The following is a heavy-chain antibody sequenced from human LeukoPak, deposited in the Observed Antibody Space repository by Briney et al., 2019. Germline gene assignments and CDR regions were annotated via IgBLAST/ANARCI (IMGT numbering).Heavy chain of an antibody. J-gene: IGHJ4*02. CDR3: ARGRDYDILTGYYSLAIDY. Sequence: ASVKVSCKASGYTFTGYYMHWVRQAPGQGLEWMGWINPNSGGTNYAQKFQGRVTMTRDTSISTAYMELSRLRSDDTAVYYCARGRDYDILTGYYSLAIDYWGQGTLVTVSS. CDR1: GYTFTGYY. V-gene: IGHV1-2*02. D-gene: IGHD3-9*01. CDR2: INPNSGGT.